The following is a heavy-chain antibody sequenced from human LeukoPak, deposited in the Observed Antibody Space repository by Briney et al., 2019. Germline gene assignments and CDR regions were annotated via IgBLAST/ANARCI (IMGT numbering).Heavy chain of an antibody. J-gene: IGHJ4*02. D-gene: IGHD4-17*01. CDR1: GFTVSNNY. CDR2: ISGSGSST. V-gene: IGHV3-23*01. Sequence: PGGSLRLSCVVSGFTVSNNYMSWVRQAPGKGLEWVSGISGSGSSTYYADSVKGRFTISRDNSKNTVYLQMNSLRAEDTAVYYCAKPTYGDYGLDSWGQGTLVTVSS. CDR3: AKPTYGDYGLDS.